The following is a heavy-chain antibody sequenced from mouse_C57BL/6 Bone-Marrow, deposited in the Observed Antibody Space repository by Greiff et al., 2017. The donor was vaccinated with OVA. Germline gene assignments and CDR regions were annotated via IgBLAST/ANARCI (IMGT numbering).Heavy chain of an antibody. CDR2: INPYNGGT. D-gene: IGHD4-1*01. CDR1: GYTFTDYY. Sequence: EVKLMESGPVLVKPGASVKMSCKASGYTFTDYYMNWVKQSHGKSLEWIGVINPYNGGTSYNQKFKGKATLTVDKSSSTAYMELNSLTSEDSAVYYCARIPNWDGGYWGQGTTLTVSS. J-gene: IGHJ2*01. V-gene: IGHV1-19*01. CDR3: ARIPNWDGGY.